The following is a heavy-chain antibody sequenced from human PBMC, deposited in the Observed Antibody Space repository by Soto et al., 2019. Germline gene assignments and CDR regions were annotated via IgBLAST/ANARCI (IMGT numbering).Heavy chain of an antibody. CDR2: ISYDGSNK. J-gene: IGHJ6*02. CDR3: AKDYYDSSGGGYMDV. V-gene: IGHV3-30*18. CDR1: GFTFSSYG. Sequence: GGSLRLSCAASGFTFSSYGMHWVRQAPGKGLEWVAVISYDGSNKYYADSVKGRFTISRDNSKNTLYLQMNSLRAEDTAVYYCAKDYYDSSGGGYMDVWGQGTTVTVSS. D-gene: IGHD3-22*01.